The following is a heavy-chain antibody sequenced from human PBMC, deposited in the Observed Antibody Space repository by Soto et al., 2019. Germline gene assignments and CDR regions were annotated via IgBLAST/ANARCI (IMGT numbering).Heavy chain of an antibody. CDR2: ISSSSSYI. Sequence: ESGGGLVTPGGSLRLSCAASGFTFSSFTMNWVRQAPGKGLEWVASISSSSSYIYYVDSVKGRFTISRDNAKNSLYLQMNSLRAEDTAVYYCARPQYVDYGGYYFYGMDVWGQGTTVTVSS. CDR3: ARPQYVDYGGYYFYGMDV. D-gene: IGHD4-17*01. CDR1: GFTFSSFT. V-gene: IGHV3-21*01. J-gene: IGHJ6*02.